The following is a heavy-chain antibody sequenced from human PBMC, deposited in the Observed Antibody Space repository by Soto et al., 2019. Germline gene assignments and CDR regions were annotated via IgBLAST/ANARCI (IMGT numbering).Heavy chain of an antibody. CDR3: ARLVFHCLRGSCDDYNFYGLDV. CDR1: GGSISSTDHY. D-gene: IGHD2-15*01. V-gene: IGHV4-39*01. J-gene: IGHJ6*02. Sequence: SGTLSLTCTVSGGSISSTDHYWGWIRQPPGKGLEGLGSIYYAGSTFHNPSLKRRATISVDTSRNQFSLRLSSVTASDTAVYYCARLVFHCLRGSCDDYNFYGLDVWGQGTTVTVSS. CDR2: IYYAGST.